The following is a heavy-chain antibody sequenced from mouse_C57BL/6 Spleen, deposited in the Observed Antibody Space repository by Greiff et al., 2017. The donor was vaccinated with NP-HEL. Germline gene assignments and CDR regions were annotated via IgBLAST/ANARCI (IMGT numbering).Heavy chain of an antibody. Sequence: QVQLKESGPELVKPGASVKISCKASGYAFSSSWMNWVKQRPGKGLEWIGRIYPGDGDTNYNGKFKGKATLTADKSSSTAYMQLSSLTSEDSAVYFCARRYYYGSSPSDYFDYWGQGTTLTVSS. D-gene: IGHD1-1*01. CDR3: ARRYYYGSSPSDYFDY. V-gene: IGHV1-82*01. CDR1: GYAFSSSW. J-gene: IGHJ2*01. CDR2: IYPGDGDT.